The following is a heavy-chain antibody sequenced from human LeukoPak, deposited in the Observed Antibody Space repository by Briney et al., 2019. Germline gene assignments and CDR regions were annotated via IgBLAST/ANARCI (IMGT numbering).Heavy chain of an antibody. D-gene: IGHD6-13*01. CDR1: GFTFSSYG. V-gene: IGHV3-30*03. Sequence: PGRSLRLSCAASGFTFSSYGMHWVRRAPGKGLEWVAVISYDGSNKYYADSVKGRFTIPRDNSKNTLYLQMNSLRAEDTAVYYCLYSSSSGDYWGQGTLVTVSS. CDR2: ISYDGSNK. J-gene: IGHJ4*02. CDR3: LYSSSSGDY.